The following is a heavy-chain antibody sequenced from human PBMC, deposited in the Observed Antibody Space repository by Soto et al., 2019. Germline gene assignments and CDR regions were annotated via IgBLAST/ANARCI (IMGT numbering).Heavy chain of an antibody. D-gene: IGHD6-6*01. CDR1: GYTFTSYY. V-gene: IGHV1-46*01. CDR3: ATKGSSSFGDY. Sequence: QVQLVQSGAEVKKPGASVKVSCKASGYTFTSYYMHWVRQTPGQGLEWMGIINPSGGSTSYAQKFQGRVTMTRDTSTSTVYMELSSLRSEDTAVYYCATKGSSSFGDYWGQGTLVTVSS. J-gene: IGHJ4*02. CDR2: INPSGGST.